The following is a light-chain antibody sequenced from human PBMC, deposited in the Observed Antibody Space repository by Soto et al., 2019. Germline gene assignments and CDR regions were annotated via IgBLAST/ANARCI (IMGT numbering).Light chain of an antibody. V-gene: IGKV1-39*01. CDR3: QQSYSTPIT. CDR2: AAS. J-gene: IGKJ5*01. Sequence: DIQMTQTPSSLSASVGDRVTITCQASEDISNYLNWYQQKPGKAPKLLIYAASSLQSGVPSRFSGSGSGTDFTLTISSLQPEDFATYYCQQSYSTPITSGQGTRLEN. CDR1: EDISNY.